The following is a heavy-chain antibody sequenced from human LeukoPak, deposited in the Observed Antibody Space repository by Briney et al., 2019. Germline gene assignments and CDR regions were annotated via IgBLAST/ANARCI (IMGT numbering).Heavy chain of an antibody. CDR1: GFTFDDYA. D-gene: IGHD4-17*01. Sequence: GRSLRLSCAASGFTFDDYAMHWVRQAPGTGLEWVSGISWNSGSIGYADSVKGRFTISRDNAKNSLYLQMNSLRAEDTALYYCAKDKTSTVTTPSDYWGQGTLVTVSS. J-gene: IGHJ4*02. CDR3: AKDKTSTVTTPSDY. CDR2: ISWNSGSI. V-gene: IGHV3-9*01.